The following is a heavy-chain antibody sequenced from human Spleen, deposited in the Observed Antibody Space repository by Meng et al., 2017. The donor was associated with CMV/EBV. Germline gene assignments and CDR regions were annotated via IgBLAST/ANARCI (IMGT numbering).Heavy chain of an antibody. J-gene: IGHJ4*02. CDR2: INPNSGGT. CDR1: TFTGYY. V-gene: IGHV1-2*02. Sequence: TFTGYYIHWVRQAPGQGLEWMGWINPNSGGTNYAQKFQGRVTMTRDTSISTAYMELSRLRSDDTAVYYCARDLANYDFWSGEGGIDYWGQGTLVTVSS. CDR3: ARDLANYDFWSGEGGIDY. D-gene: IGHD3-3*01.